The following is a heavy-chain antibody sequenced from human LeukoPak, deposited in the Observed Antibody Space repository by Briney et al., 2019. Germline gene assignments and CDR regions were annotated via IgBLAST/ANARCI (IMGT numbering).Heavy chain of an antibody. CDR1: GGSISSYY. D-gene: IGHD3-16*01. V-gene: IGHV4-59*01. CDR3: ARERGGPYDYIWGSYYNWFDP. Sequence: SETLSLTYTVSGGSISSYYWSWIWQPPGKGLEWIGYIYYSGSTNYNPSLKSRVTISVDTSKNQFSLKPSSVTAADTAVYYCARERGGPYDYIWGSYYNWFDPWGQGTLVTVSS. CDR2: IYYSGST. J-gene: IGHJ5*02.